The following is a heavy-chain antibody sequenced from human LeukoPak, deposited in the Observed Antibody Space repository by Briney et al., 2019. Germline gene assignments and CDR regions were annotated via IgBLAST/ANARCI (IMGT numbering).Heavy chain of an antibody. CDR3: TKRWSVNWFDP. CDR1: GFTLGDYW. V-gene: IGHV3-7*01. Sequence: GGSLSLSCLVYGFTLGDYWMSWVRPPAGRGREWVANIKEDGSEQYYVDAVNGRFTVSRDNGRKSVYQQMNSLRADDTAVYYCTKRWSVNWFDPWGQETLVTVSS. CDR2: IKEDGSEQ. J-gene: IGHJ5*02. D-gene: IGHD3-3*01.